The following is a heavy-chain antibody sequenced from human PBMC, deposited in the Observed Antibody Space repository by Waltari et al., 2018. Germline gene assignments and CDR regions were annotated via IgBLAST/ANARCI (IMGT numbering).Heavy chain of an antibody. CDR3: AREVPRNGYIGLIYYYMDV. V-gene: IGHV4-39*01. D-gene: IGHD5-12*01. CDR2: IYYSGST. Sequence: QLQLQESGPGLVKPSETLSLTCHVSGGSLSSSSYFWAWIRQPPGKGLEWIGSIYYSGSTYYNLSLKSRVTISVDRSTNQVSLKLTSVTAADTAVYFCAREVPRNGYIGLIYYYMDVWGKGTTVTVSS. J-gene: IGHJ6*03. CDR1: GGSLSSSSYF.